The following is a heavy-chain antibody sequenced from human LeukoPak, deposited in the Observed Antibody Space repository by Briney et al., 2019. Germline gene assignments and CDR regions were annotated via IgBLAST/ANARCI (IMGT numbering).Heavy chain of an antibody. CDR1: GFTFSSYS. CDR2: ITTGGDDL. J-gene: IGHJ5*02. CDR3: ARKQWLNS. D-gene: IGHD6-19*01. Sequence: GGSLRLSCAASGFTFSSYSLTWVRQAPGKGREWVSSITTGGDDLYYSDSVKGRFTISRDNAKNSLFLQMNNLRAEDTAVYYCARKQWLNSWGQGTRVIVSS. V-gene: IGHV3-21*01.